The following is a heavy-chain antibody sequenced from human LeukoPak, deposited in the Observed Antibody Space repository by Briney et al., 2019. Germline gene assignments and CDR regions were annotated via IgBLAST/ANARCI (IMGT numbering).Heavy chain of an antibody. CDR2: IKDGGTTT. D-gene: IGHD1-26*01. J-gene: IGHJ4*02. Sequence: PGGSLRLSCAASGFPFSTYWIHWVRQVPGKGLVWVARIKDGGTTTDYADSVKGRFTIPRDDAKNTLYLHMNSLRVEDTAVYYCTTIRPGYWGQGTLVTVSP. V-gene: IGHV3-74*01. CDR1: GFPFSTYW. CDR3: TTIRPGY.